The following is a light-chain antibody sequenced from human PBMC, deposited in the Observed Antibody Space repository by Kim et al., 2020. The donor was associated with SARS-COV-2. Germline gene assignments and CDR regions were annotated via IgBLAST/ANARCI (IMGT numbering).Light chain of an antibody. J-gene: IGKJ2*01. CDR2: KAS. V-gene: IGKV1-5*03. CDR3: QQRDYT. CDR1: QSISNW. Sequence: STLSASVGDRVTITCRASQSISNWLAWYQQRPGKAPKLLMYKASTLESGVPSRFSGSGSGTEFTLTITSLQPDDFATYYCQQRDYTFGQGTKLEI.